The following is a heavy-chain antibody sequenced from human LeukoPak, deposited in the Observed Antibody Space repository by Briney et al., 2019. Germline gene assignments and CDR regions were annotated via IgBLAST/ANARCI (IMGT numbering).Heavy chain of an antibody. CDR3: ARDARGAVAADDPFDI. CDR1: GFTFTSHD. CDR2: MNPNSGNT. J-gene: IGHJ3*02. Sequence: ASVKVSCKASGFTFTSHDYNWVRQATGQGLEWMGWMNPNSGNTGYAQKFQGRVTMTRDTSISTAYMELSSLSSEDTAVYYCARDARGAVAADDPFDIWGQGTMVTVSS. D-gene: IGHD2-15*01. V-gene: IGHV1-8*01.